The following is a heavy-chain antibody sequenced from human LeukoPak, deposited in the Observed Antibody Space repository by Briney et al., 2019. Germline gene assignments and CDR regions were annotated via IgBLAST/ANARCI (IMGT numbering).Heavy chain of an antibody. CDR2: FNPSGGST. V-gene: IGHV1-46*01. CDR1: GYTFTSYY. Sequence: ASVKVSCKASGYTFTSYYMHWVRHAPGQGLEWMGIFNPSGGSTSYAQKFQGRVTMTRDTSTSTVYMELSSLRSEDTAVYFCARGIVVANFDYWGQGTLVTVSS. D-gene: IGHD6-19*01. J-gene: IGHJ4*02. CDR3: ARGIVVANFDY.